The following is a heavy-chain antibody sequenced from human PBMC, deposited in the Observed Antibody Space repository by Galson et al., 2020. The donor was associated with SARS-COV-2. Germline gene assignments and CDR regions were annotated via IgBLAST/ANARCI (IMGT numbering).Heavy chain of an antibody. D-gene: IGHD2-15*01. CDR2: IYYSGST. CDR3: ARRGAAGQVVVVVAADAFDI. J-gene: IGHJ3*02. Sequence: SQTLSLTCTVSGGSISSSSYYWGWIRQPPGKGLEWIGSIYYSGSTYYNPSLKSRVTISVDTSKNQFSLKLSSVTAADTAVYYCARRGAAGQVVVVVAADAFDIWGQGTMVTVSS. CDR1: GGSISSSSYY. V-gene: IGHV4-39*01.